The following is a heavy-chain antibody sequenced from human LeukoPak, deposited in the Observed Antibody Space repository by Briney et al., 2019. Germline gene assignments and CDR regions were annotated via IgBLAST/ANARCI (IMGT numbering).Heavy chain of an antibody. CDR1: GYTFTSYY. V-gene: IGHV1-46*01. CDR2: INPSGGST. CDR3: ARDLFSGSYYLHFDY. J-gene: IGHJ4*02. D-gene: IGHD1-26*01. Sequence: ASVKVSCKASGYTFTSYYMHWVRQAPGQGLEWMGIINPSGGSTSYAQKFQGRVTMTRDTSTSTVYMELSSLRSEDTAVYYCARDLFSGSYYLHFDYWGQGTLVTVSS.